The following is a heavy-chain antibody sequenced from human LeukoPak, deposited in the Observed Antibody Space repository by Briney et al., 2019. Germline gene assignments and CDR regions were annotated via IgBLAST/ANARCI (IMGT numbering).Heavy chain of an antibody. D-gene: IGHD6-13*01. J-gene: IGHJ4*02. Sequence: SETLSLTCAVYGGSFSGYYWSWIRQPPGKGLEWIGEINHSGSTNYNPSLKSRVTISVDTSKNQFSLKLSSVTAADTAVYYCARGGRIAAAGKEGYYWGQGTLVTVSP. CDR2: INHSGST. V-gene: IGHV4-34*01. CDR1: GGSFSGYY. CDR3: ARGGRIAAAGKEGYY.